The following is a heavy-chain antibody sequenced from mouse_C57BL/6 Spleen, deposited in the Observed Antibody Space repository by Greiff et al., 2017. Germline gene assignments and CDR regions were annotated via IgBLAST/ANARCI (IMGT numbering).Heavy chain of an antibody. V-gene: IGHV1-59*01. J-gene: IGHJ2*01. CDR1: GYTFTSYW. Sequence: QVQLQQPGAELVRPGTSVKLSCKASGYTFTSYWMHWVKQRPGQGLEWIGVIDPSDSYTNNNQKFKGKATLTVDTSSSTAYMQLSSLTSEDSAVYYCASPDYWGQGTTLTVSS. CDR2: IDPSDSYT. CDR3: ASPDY.